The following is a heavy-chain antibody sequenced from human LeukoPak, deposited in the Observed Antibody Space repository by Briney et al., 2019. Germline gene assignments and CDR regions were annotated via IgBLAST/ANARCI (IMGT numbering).Heavy chain of an antibody. J-gene: IGHJ4*02. Sequence: GGSLRLSCGASGFTFNNYGMHWVRQAPGKGPEWVAFIRYDESNKYCADSVKGRFTISRDNSKNTLYLQMNSLRVEDTAVYYCAKGYCASTICYGGGKIDYWGEGTLVTVSS. CDR2: IRYDESNK. V-gene: IGHV3-30*02. CDR1: GFTFNNYG. D-gene: IGHD2-2*01. CDR3: AKGYCASTICYGGGKIDY.